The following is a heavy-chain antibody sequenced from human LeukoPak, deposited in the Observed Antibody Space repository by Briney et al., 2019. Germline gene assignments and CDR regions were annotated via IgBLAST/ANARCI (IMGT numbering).Heavy chain of an antibody. D-gene: IGHD3-10*01. CDR3: ARNYYGSGNLDY. CDR1: GFTFSDYY. V-gene: IGHV3-11*03. CDR2: ISSSSSYT. Sequence: KPGGSLRLSCAASGFTFSDYYMSWIRQAPGKGLEWVSYISSSSSYTNYADSVKGRFTISRDNAKNSLYLQMNSLRAEDTALYYCARNYYGSGNLDYWGQGTLVTVSS. J-gene: IGHJ4*02.